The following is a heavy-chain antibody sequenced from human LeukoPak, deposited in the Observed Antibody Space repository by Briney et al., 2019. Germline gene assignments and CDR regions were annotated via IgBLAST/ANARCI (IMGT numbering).Heavy chain of an antibody. CDR1: GYTFTSYY. Sequence: ASVKVSCKASGYTFTSYYMHWVRQAPGQGLEWMGIINPSGGSTSYAQKFQGRVTVTRDTSTSTVYMELSSLRSEDTAVYYCARDNCSSTSCVAEGAIWSDPWGQGTLVTVSS. V-gene: IGHV1-46*01. CDR2: INPSGGST. CDR3: ARDNCSSTSCVAEGAIWSDP. J-gene: IGHJ5*02. D-gene: IGHD2-2*01.